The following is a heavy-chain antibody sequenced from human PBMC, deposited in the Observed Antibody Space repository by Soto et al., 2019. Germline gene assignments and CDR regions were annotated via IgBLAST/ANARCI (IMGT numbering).Heavy chain of an antibody. CDR2: ISSRSYTI. CDR3: ARGGSSSDNGMDV. J-gene: IGHJ6*02. CDR1: GFTFSTYS. Sequence: EVKLVESGGDLVQPGGSLRLSCAASGFTFSTYSMNWVRQAPGKGLEWVSYISSRSYTIYYVDSVKGRFTISRDNAKNSLYPQMNSLRDEDTAVYYCARGGSSSDNGMDVWGQGTTVTVSS. D-gene: IGHD6-6*01. V-gene: IGHV3-48*02.